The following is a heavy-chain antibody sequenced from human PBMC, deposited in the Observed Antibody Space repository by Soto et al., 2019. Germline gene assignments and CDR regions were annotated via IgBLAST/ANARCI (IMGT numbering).Heavy chain of an antibody. CDR3: VRGGYQTGY. CDR2: INQDGSEK. V-gene: IGHV3-7*01. J-gene: IGHJ4*02. CDR1: GFTFSDYW. D-gene: IGHD1-1*01. Sequence: PGGSLRLSFAASGFTFSDYWMTWFRQAPGKALEWVANINQDGSEKYYLDSVKGRFTISRDNVKNSLYLQMNSLRAEDTAIYYRVRGGYQTGYWGQGTLVTVSS.